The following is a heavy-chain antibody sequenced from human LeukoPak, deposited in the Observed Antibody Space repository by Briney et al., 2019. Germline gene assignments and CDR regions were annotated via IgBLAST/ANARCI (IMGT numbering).Heavy chain of an antibody. CDR3: AKEGDEFRGYLDV. J-gene: IGHJ6*04. D-gene: IGHD3-16*01. Sequence: PGVSLRLPCAASVFTFSRLGMQWVRQAPGKGLECVAVIDNDGTMGQYADSVKGRFTISKDFSRNTLYLQMNSLRDDDTAVYYCAKEGDEFRGYLDVWGKGTTVTVSS. CDR2: IDNDGTMG. V-gene: IGHV3-33*06. CDR1: VFTFSRLG.